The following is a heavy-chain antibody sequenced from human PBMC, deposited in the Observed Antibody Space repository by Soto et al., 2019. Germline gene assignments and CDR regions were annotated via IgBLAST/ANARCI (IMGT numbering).Heavy chain of an antibody. V-gene: IGHV4-31*03. D-gene: IGHD5-12*01. CDR2: IYYSVTT. Sequence: QVQLQESGPGLVKPSQTLSLTCTVSGASITSGGYYWSWIRQHPGKGLEWIGYIYYSVTTYYNPSLKSRVIISVDPSKNQFSLNLSSVTAADTAVYYCARAENERAGIYRPPDSWGQGTLVTVSS. CDR3: ARAENERAGIYRPPDS. CDR1: GASITSGGYY. J-gene: IGHJ4*02.